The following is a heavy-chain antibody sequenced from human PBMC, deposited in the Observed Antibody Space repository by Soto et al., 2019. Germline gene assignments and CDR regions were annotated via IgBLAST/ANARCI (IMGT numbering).Heavy chain of an antibody. D-gene: IGHD2-15*01. CDR1: GYIFTSYA. CDR2: INAANGNT. Sequence: ASVKVSCKASGYIFTSYAFHWVRLAPGHRLEWMGWINAANGNTKYSQKLQGRITITRDTSASTAYMGLSSLRSEDTAVYYCASRYCSGGSCYRPFDYWGQGTLVTVSS. J-gene: IGHJ4*02. V-gene: IGHV1-3*01. CDR3: ASRYCSGGSCYRPFDY.